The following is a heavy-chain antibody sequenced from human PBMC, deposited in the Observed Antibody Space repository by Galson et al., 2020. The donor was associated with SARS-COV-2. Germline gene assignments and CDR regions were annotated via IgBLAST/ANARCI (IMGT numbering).Heavy chain of an antibody. Sequence: GESMKISCAASGFTFSSYAMSWVRQAPGKGLEWVAVISYDGSNKYYEDSVKGRFTISRDNSKNTLYLQMNSLRAEDTAVYYCAKDLIAAAGLTMDVWGKGTTVTMSS. D-gene: IGHD6-13*01. J-gene: IGHJ6*03. CDR2: ISYDGSNK. CDR3: AKDLIAAAGLTMDV. V-gene: IGHV3-30*18. CDR1: GFTFSSYA.